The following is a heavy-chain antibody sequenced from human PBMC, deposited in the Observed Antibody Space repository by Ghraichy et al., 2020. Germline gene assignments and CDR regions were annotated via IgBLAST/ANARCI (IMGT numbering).Heavy chain of an antibody. J-gene: IGHJ6*02. V-gene: IGHV1-8*01. CDR2: MNPNSGNT. CDR1: GYTFTSYD. CDR3: ARGGFLEGYYYGMDV. Sequence: ASVKVSCKASGYTFTSYDINWVRQATGQGLEWMGWMNPNSGNTGYAQKFQGRVTMTRNTSISTAYMELSSLRSEDTAVYYCARGGFLEGYYYGMDVCGQGTTVTVSS. D-gene: IGHD3-3*01.